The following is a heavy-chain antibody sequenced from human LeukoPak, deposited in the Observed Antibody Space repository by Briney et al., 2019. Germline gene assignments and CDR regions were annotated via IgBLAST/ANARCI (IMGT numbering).Heavy chain of an antibody. J-gene: IGHJ4*02. V-gene: IGHV4-34*01. CDR1: GGPFSAYY. Sequence: KPSETLSLTCAVYGGPFSAYYWSWIRQPPGKGLEWIGEINHSGSTNHNPSLKSRVTISVDTSKNQFSLKLSSVTAADTAVYYCASILWFGELHFDYWGQGTLVTVSS. CDR3: ASILWFGELHFDY. CDR2: INHSGST. D-gene: IGHD3-10*01.